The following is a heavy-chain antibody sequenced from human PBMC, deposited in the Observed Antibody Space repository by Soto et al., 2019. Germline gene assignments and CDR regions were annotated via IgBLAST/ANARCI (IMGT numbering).Heavy chain of an antibody. V-gene: IGHV1-3*01. J-gene: IGHJ5*02. Sequence: QVQHVQSGAEVKKPGASVKVSCKASGYTFSSYAVQWVRQAPGQSLEWIGWIHAGNGDTKYSQKFHGRVTLTRDTSANTAYMDLSSLRSEDTAVYYCARVPRYTSDIVEVPAVMFDDWFVPWGQGTLVTVSS. CDR3: ARVPRYTSDIVEVPAVMFDDWFVP. CDR1: GYTFSSYA. CDR2: IHAGNGDT. D-gene: IGHD2-2*01.